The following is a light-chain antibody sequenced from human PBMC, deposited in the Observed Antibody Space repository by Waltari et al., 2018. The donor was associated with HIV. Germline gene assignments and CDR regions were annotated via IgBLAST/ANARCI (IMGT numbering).Light chain of an antibody. CDR2: DVS. CDR3: SSYTSTYV. Sequence: QSALTQPASVSGSPGQSITISCTGTSRDVGGYNYVSWYQQHQGKAPKLMIYDVSNRPSGVSNRFSGSKSGNTASLTISGLQAEDEADYYCSSYTSTYVFGTGTKVTVL. J-gene: IGLJ1*01. V-gene: IGLV2-14*01. CDR1: SRDVGGYNY.